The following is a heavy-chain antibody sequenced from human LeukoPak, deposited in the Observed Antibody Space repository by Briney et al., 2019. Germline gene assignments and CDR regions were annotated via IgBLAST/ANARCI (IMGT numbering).Heavy chain of an antibody. CDR2: IWYDGSNK. J-gene: IGHJ4*02. D-gene: IGHD6-13*01. Sequence: GGALRLSCAASGFTFSTYGMHWVRQAPGKGLEWVAVIWYDGSNKYYADSVKDRFTISRDNSKNTLYLQMNSLRAEDTAVYYCARFAGYSSRWPLDYWGQGTLVTASS. V-gene: IGHV3-33*01. CDR3: ARFAGYSSRWPLDY. CDR1: GFTFSTYG.